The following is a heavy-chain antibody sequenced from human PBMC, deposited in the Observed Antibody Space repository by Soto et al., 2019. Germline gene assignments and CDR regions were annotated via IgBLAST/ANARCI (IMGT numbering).Heavy chain of an antibody. CDR2: ISAYNSNI. Sequence: QVQLVQSGAEVKKPGASVKVSCKASGYTFTRYGISWVRQTPGQGLEWMGWISAYNSNINYAQKLQGIVTMTTATSTSTAYIELRSVRSDYTAVYFCERDRLGATGDYWGQGTLVTVAS. V-gene: IGHV1-18*01. CDR1: GYTFTRYG. CDR3: ERDRLGATGDY. D-gene: IGHD1-26*01. J-gene: IGHJ4*02.